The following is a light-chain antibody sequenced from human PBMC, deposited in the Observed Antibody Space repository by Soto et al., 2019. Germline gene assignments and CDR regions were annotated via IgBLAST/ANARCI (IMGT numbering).Light chain of an antibody. CDR1: QTISSW. CDR2: KAS. Sequence: DIQMTQSPSTLSGSVGDRVTITCRASQTISSWLAWYQQKPGKAPKLLIYKASTLKSGVPSRFSGSGSATEFTLTISCLQPDDFATYYCQHYNSYSEAFGQGTKVELK. CDR3: QHYNSYSEA. V-gene: IGKV1-5*03. J-gene: IGKJ1*01.